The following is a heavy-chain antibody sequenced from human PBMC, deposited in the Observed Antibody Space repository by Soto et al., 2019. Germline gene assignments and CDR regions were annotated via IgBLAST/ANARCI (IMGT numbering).Heavy chain of an antibody. V-gene: IGHV1-2*04. J-gene: IGHJ4*02. CDR3: ARCGGLRYSYGYRYYFDY. CDR2: INPNSGGT. Sequence: QVQLVQSGAEVKKPGASVKVSCKASGYTFTGYYMHWVRQAPGQGLEWMGWINPNSGGTNYAQKFQGWVTMTRDTSISTAYMELSRLRSDDTAVYYCARCGGLRYSYGYRYYFDYWGQGTLVTVSS. D-gene: IGHD5-18*01. CDR1: GYTFTGYY.